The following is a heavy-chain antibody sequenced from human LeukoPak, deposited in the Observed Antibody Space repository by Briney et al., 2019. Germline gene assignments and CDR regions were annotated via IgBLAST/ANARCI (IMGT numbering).Heavy chain of an antibody. CDR2: TFYRSKWYN. Sequence: SQTLSLTCAISGDSVSSKSAAWSWIRQSPSRGLEWLGRTFYRSKWYNEYAVSVKGRIIINPDTTKNQFSLQLNSVTPEDTAVYYCARGVIASGFDFWGQGTQVAVSS. CDR1: GDSVSSKSAA. J-gene: IGHJ4*02. V-gene: IGHV6-1*01. D-gene: IGHD2-21*01. CDR3: ARGVIASGFDF.